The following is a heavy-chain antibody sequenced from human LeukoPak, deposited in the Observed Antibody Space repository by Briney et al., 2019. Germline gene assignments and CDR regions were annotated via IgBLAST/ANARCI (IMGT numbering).Heavy chain of an antibody. D-gene: IGHD6-13*01. CDR3: ARSIAYSSWSGSGFDY. CDR2: IYHSGST. J-gene: IGHJ4*02. Sequence: SGTLSLTCAVSGGSISSSNWWSWVRQPPGKGLEWIGEIYHSGSTNYNPSLKSRVTISVDKSKNQFSLKLSSVTAADTAVYYCARSIAYSSWSGSGFDYWGQGTLVTVSS. CDR1: GGSISSSNW. V-gene: IGHV4-4*02.